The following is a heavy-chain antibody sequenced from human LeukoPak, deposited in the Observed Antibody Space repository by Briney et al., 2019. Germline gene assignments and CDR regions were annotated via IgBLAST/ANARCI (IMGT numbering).Heavy chain of an antibody. Sequence: GGSLRLSCAASGFSISDIDMHWVRQAPGKGLEWLAVMSREGNNKYYAASVRGRLTVSRDSAMSTLYLQMDSLRAEDTAVYYCAKGSWYASSSDEDYWGQGTLVTVSS. CDR2: MSREGNNK. V-gene: IGHV3-30*18. J-gene: IGHJ4*02. CDR3: AKGSWYASSSDEDY. CDR1: GFSISDID. D-gene: IGHD2-2*01.